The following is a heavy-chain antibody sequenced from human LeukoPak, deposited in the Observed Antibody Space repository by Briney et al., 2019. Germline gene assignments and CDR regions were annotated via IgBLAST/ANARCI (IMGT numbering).Heavy chain of an antibody. D-gene: IGHD2-2*01. CDR2: IFFSGST. J-gene: IGHJ4*02. CDR3: ARQAYCSSSSCYGFDY. Sequence: SETLSLTCTVSGGSIGSYYWSWIRQPPGKGLEWIGYIFFSGSTNYNPSLKSRVTISVDTSKNQFSLKLSSVTAADTAVYYCARQAYCSSSSCYGFDYWGQGTLVTDSS. V-gene: IGHV4-59*08. CDR1: GGSIGSYY.